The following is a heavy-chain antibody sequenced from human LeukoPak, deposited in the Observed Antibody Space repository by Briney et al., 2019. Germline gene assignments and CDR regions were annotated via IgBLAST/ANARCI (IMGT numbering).Heavy chain of an antibody. CDR1: GFTFSNYG. Sequence: GGSLRLSCAASGFTFSNYGMHWVRQAPGKGLEWVAAISGDGSNKYYADSVKGRFTISRDNSKHTLYLQMNSLRTEDSAVYYCAKDTKTIFGVVPIDYWGQGTLVTVST. CDR3: AKDTKTIFGVVPIDY. V-gene: IGHV3-30*18. D-gene: IGHD3-3*01. J-gene: IGHJ4*02. CDR2: ISGDGSNK.